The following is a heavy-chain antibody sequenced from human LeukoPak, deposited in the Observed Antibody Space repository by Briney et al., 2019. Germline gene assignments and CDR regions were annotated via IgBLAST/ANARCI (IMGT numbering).Heavy chain of an antibody. Sequence: SVKVSCKASGGTFSSYAISWVRQAPGQGLEWMGGIIPIFGTANYAQKFQGRVTITADESTSTAYMELSSLRSEDTAVYYCAIYYDFWSGYSSNGLFDPWGQGTLVTVSS. CDR1: GGTFSSYA. CDR2: IIPIFGTA. V-gene: IGHV1-69*01. CDR3: AIYYDFWSGYSSNGLFDP. J-gene: IGHJ5*02. D-gene: IGHD3-3*01.